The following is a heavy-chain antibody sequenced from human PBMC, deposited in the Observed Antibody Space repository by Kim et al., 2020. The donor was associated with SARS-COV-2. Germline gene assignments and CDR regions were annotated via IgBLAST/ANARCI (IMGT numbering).Heavy chain of an antibody. CDR2: IYYSGST. CDR1: GGSISSSSYY. Sequence: SETLSLTCTVSGGSISSSSYYWGWIRQPPGKGLEWIGSIYYSGSTYYNPSLKSRVTISVDTSKNQFSLKLSSVTAADTAVYYCARLGYYDYVWGSYRIDYWGQGTLVTVSS. CDR3: ARLGYYDYVWGSYRIDY. V-gene: IGHV4-39*01. J-gene: IGHJ4*02. D-gene: IGHD3-16*02.